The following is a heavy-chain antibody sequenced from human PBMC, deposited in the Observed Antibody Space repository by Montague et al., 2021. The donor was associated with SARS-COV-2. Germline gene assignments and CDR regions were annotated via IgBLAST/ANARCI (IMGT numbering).Heavy chain of an antibody. V-gene: IGHV4-34*01. J-gene: IGHJ3*02. CDR3: ARGRYFHWLLFALNDAFDI. CDR1: GESFSGYY. CDR2: IDHSGST. D-gene: IGHD3-9*01. Sequence: SETLSLTCAVYGESFSGYYWSWIRQPPGKGLEWIGEIDHSGSTNYNPPLKSRVTISLDTSKNQFSLRLNSVTAADTAVYYCARGRYFHWLLFALNDAFDIWGQGTMVTVSS.